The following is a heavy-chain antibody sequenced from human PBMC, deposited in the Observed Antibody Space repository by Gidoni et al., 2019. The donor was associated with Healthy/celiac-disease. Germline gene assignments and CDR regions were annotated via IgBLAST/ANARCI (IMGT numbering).Heavy chain of an antibody. D-gene: IGHD6-19*01. Sequence: QVQLQQWGAGLLKPSETLSLTCAVYGGSFSGYYWSWIRQPPGKGLEWIGEINHSGSTNYNPSLKSRVTISVDTSKNQFSLKLSSVTAADTAVYYCARGLSIAVAGKGRGYYYYYYGMDVWGQGTTVTVSS. J-gene: IGHJ6*02. CDR2: INHSGST. CDR1: GGSFSGYY. CDR3: ARGLSIAVAGKGRGYYYYYYGMDV. V-gene: IGHV4-34*01.